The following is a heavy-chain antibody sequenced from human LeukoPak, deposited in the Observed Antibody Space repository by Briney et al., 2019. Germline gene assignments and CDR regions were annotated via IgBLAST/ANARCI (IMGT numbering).Heavy chain of an antibody. J-gene: IGHJ4*02. D-gene: IGHD3-3*01. Sequence: GASVKVSCKTSGGTFSNSGISWVRQAPGQGPEWMGGIIPVFGTPNYAQKFQGRLTFTADRSTTTAYMELSSLTSDDTAVYYCARERLARFPYFDYWGQGTLVAVSS. CDR2: IIPVFGTP. V-gene: IGHV1-69*06. CDR3: ARERLARFPYFDY. CDR1: GGTFSNSG.